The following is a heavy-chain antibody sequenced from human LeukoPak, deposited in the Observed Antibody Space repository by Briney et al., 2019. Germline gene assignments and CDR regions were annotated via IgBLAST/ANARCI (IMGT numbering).Heavy chain of an antibody. D-gene: IGHD3-9*01. Sequence: PSETLSLTCTVSGGSISSGDYYWSWIRQPPGKGLEWIGYIYYSGSTYYNPSLKSRVTISVDTSKNQFSLKLSSETAADTAVYYCARGYYDILTGYYTWGQGTLVTVSS. CDR2: IYYSGST. CDR1: GGSISSGDYY. CDR3: ARGYYDILTGYYT. V-gene: IGHV4-30-4*08. J-gene: IGHJ5*02.